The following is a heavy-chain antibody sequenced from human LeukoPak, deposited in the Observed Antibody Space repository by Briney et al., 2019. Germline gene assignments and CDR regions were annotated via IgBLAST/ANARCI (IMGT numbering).Heavy chain of an antibody. CDR3: ARGIRFLEWLSGFDY. V-gene: IGHV3-20*04. CDR2: INWNGGST. Sequence: PGGSLRLSCAAAGFTFDDYGMSWVRQVPGKGLELVSGINWNGGSTGYADSVKGRFTISRDNAKNSLYLQMDSLRVEDTALYYCARGIRFLEWLSGFDYWGQGTLVTVSS. CDR1: GFTFDDYG. J-gene: IGHJ4*02. D-gene: IGHD3-3*01.